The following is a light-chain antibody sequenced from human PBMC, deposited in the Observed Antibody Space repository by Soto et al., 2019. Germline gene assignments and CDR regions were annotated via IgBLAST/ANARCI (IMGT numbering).Light chain of an antibody. CDR1: SSDVGAYTY. Sequence: VLTQPPSASGSPGQSVTISCTGTSSDVGAYTYVSWYQQHPGKAPKLMIYGVTERPSGVPDRFSGSKSGNTASLTVSGLQTEDEAYYYCSSYAGSNNYVFGTGTKVTVL. CDR3: SSYAGSNNYV. CDR2: GVT. V-gene: IGLV2-8*01. J-gene: IGLJ1*01.